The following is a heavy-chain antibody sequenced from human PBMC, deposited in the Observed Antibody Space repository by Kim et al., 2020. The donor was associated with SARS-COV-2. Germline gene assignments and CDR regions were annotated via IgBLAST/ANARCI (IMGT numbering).Heavy chain of an antibody. J-gene: IGHJ2*01. CDR3: ARHRHAPERWYFDL. CDR2: IYYSGST. CDR1: GGSISSSSYY. V-gene: IGHV4-39*01. D-gene: IGHD2-2*01. Sequence: SETLSLTCTVSGGSISSSSYYWGWIRQPPGKGLEWIGSIYYSGSTYYNPSLKSRVTISVDTSKNQFSLKLSSVTAADTAVYYCARHRHAPERWYFDLWGRGTLVTVSS.